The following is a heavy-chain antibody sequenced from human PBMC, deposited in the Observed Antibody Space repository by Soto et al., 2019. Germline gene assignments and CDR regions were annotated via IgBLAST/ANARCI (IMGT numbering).Heavy chain of an antibody. CDR3: ARARTGYYDSSGYRLFDY. Sequence: SETLSLTCTVSGGSISSGAYYWSWIRQPPGKGLEWIGYIYYSGIAYYNPSLKSRVIISVDTSKNQFSLKLSSVTAADTAVYYCARARTGYYDSSGYRLFDYWGQGTLVTVSS. V-gene: IGHV4-30-4*02. CDR1: GGSISSGAYY. J-gene: IGHJ4*02. D-gene: IGHD3-22*01. CDR2: IYYSGIA.